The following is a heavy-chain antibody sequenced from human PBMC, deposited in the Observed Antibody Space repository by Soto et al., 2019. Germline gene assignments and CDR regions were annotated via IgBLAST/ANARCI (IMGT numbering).Heavy chain of an antibody. CDR3: ARAPPSYDSSGYFEY. CDR2: IIPIFGTA. Sequence: QVQLVQSGAEVKKPGSLVKVSCKASGGTFSSYGFRWGRQAPGQGLEWMGGIIPIFGTATYAQKFHGRVTITTDESTSTAYTELSSLRSEDTAVYYCARAPPSYDSSGYFEYWGQGTLVTVSS. D-gene: IGHD3-22*01. CDR1: GGTFSSYG. J-gene: IGHJ4*02. V-gene: IGHV1-69*01.